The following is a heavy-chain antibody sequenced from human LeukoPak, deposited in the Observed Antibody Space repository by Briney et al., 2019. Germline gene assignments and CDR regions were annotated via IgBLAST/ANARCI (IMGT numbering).Heavy chain of an antibody. CDR1: GGPISSYY. V-gene: IGHV4-59*01. CDR3: ARGLSDFWSGQPEPYGMDV. Sequence: SETLSLTCTVSGGPISSYYWSWIRQPPGKGLEWIGYIYYSGSTNYNPSLKSRVTISVDTSKNQFSLELSSVTAADTVVYYCARGLSDFWSGQPEPYGMDVWGQGTTVTVSS. J-gene: IGHJ6*02. D-gene: IGHD3-3*01. CDR2: IYYSGST.